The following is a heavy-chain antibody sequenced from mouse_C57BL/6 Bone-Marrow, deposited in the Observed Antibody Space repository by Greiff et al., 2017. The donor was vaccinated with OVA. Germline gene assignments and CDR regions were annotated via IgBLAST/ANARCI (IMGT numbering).Heavy chain of an antibody. J-gene: IGHJ3*01. CDR1: GYTFTSYW. V-gene: IGHV1-69*01. Sequence: VQLQQPGAELVMPGASVKLSCKASGYTFTSYWMHWVKQRPGQGLEWIGEIDPSDSYTNYNQKFKGKSTLTVDKSSSTAYMQLSSLTSEDSAVYYCARYYGSSNDGFAYWGQGTLVTVSA. CDR2: IDPSDSYT. CDR3: ARYYGSSNDGFAY. D-gene: IGHD1-1*01.